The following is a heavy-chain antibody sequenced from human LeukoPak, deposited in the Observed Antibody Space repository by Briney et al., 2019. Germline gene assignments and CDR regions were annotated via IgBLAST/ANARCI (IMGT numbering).Heavy chain of an antibody. CDR3: AGNYDILTGLDY. V-gene: IGHV3-33*01. J-gene: IGHJ4*02. D-gene: IGHD3-9*01. Sequence: PGGSLRLSCAASGFTFSSYGMHWVRQAPGKGLEWVAVIWYDGSNKYYADSVKGRFTISRDNSKNTLYLQMNSLRAKDTAVYYCAGNYDILTGLDYWGQGTLVTVSS. CDR2: IWYDGSNK. CDR1: GFTFSSYG.